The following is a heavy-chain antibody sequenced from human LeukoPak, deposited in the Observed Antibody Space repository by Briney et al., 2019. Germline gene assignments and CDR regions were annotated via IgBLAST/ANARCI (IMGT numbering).Heavy chain of an antibody. V-gene: IGHV4-34*01. CDR1: GGSFSGYY. CDR3: SRDQYYYDSSGYYRFDY. J-gene: IGHJ4*02. D-gene: IGHD3-22*01. CDR2: INHSGST. Sequence: SETLSLTCAVYGGSFSGYYWSWIRQPPGKGLEWIGEINHSGSTNYNPSLKSRVTISVDTSKNQFSLKLSSVTAADAAVYYCSRDQYYYDSSGYYRFDYWGQGTLVTVSS.